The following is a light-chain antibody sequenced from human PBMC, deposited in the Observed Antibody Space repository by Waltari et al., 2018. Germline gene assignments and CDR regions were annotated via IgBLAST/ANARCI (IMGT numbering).Light chain of an antibody. CDR1: QSVSSN. CDR3: QQYNNWPPWT. Sequence: EIVMTQSPATLSVSPGERATLSCRASQSVSSNLAWYQQKPGQAPRLLIYGASTRATCIPARFSGSGSGTEFTLTISSLQSEDFAVYYCQQYNNWPPWTFDQGTKVEIK. CDR2: GAS. V-gene: IGKV3-15*01. J-gene: IGKJ1*01.